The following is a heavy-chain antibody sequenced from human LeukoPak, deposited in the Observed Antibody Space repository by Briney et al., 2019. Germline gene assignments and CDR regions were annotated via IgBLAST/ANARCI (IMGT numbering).Heavy chain of an antibody. CDR3: TTGSYYSTGAFDI. Sequence: GGSLRLSCAAYGFTFRNTWMSWVRQTPGKGLEWVGRIRSIIDGGTTEYAAPVKGRFSVSRDDSKNTLYLRMNSLKTDDTAVYYCTTGSYYSTGAFDIWGLGTMVTVSP. V-gene: IGHV3-15*01. CDR1: GFTFRNTW. CDR2: IRSIIDGGTT. D-gene: IGHD1-26*01. J-gene: IGHJ3*02.